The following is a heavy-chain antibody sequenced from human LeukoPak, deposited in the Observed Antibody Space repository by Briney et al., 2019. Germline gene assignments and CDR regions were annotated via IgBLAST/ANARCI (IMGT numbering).Heavy chain of an antibody. D-gene: IGHD2-2*02. J-gene: IGHJ4*02. CDR3: AKEGCSATNCYINF. CDR2: INDGGGGT. CDR1: GFTFSTYA. Sequence: GGSLGLSCAASGFTFSTYAMSWVRQAPGKGLQWVSRINDGGGGTSYADSVKGRFTISRDNSKNTLYLQMDSLRPEDTALYHCAKEGCSATNCYINFWGQGTLVTVSS. V-gene: IGHV3-23*01.